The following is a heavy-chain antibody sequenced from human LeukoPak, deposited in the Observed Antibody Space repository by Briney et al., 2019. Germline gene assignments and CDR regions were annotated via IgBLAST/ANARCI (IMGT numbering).Heavy chain of an antibody. D-gene: IGHD1-1*01. CDR1: GFTFSSSW. CDR3: AGGDLEGIN. Sequence: GGSLRLSCAASGFTFSSSWMNWVRLAPGKGLGWAANINPDGSDKYYVDSVKGRFTVSRDNAKNSMYLQMNSLGVEDTAVYYCAGGDLEGINWGQGTLVTVSS. J-gene: IGHJ4*02. V-gene: IGHV3-7*01. CDR2: INPDGSDK.